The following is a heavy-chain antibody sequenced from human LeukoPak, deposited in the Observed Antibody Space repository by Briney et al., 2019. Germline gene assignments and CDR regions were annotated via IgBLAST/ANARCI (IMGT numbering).Heavy chain of an antibody. V-gene: IGHV1-69*04. CDR2: IIPILGIA. J-gene: IGHJ4*02. CDR3: AIDLTIFGVAD. D-gene: IGHD3-3*01. Sequence: SVKVSCKASGGTFSSYAISWVRQAPGQGLEWMGRIIPILGIANYAQKFQGRVTITADKSTSTAFMELSSLRSEDTAVYYCAIDLTIFGVADWGQGTLVTVSS. CDR1: GGTFSSYA.